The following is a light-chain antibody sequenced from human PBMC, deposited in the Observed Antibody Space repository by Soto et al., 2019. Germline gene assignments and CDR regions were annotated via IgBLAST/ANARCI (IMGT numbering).Light chain of an antibody. V-gene: IGKV3-20*01. CDR1: QSVSSSS. J-gene: IGKJ2*01. CDR3: LTFDNSPMYT. Sequence: EIVLTQSPGTLSLSPGERATLSCRASQSVSSSSLAWYQHKPGQAPRLLIYGESSRAPGTPDRFSGSGSGTHFSRTNSRLQPEEFAVYYLLTFDNSPMYTFGQGTKLEIK. CDR2: GES.